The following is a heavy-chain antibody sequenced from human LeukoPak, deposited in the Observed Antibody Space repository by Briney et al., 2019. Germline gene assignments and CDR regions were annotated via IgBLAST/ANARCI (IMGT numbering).Heavy chain of an antibody. D-gene: IGHD2-2*02. V-gene: IGHV4-4*07. CDR3: ARVACSSTSCHTGWFDP. J-gene: IGHJ5*02. Sequence: PSETLSLTCTVSGGSISSYYWSWIRQPAGEGLEWIGRIYTSGSTNYNPSLKSRVTISVDTSKNQFSLKLSSVTAADTAVYYCARVACSSTSCHTGWFDPWGQGTLVSVSS. CDR1: GGSISSYY. CDR2: IYTSGST.